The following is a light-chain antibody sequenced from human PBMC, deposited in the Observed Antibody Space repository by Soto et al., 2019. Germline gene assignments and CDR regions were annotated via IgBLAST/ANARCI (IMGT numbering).Light chain of an antibody. Sequence: DIQMTQSPSSLSASVGDRVTITCQASQDISNYLNWYQQKPGKAPKLLIYDASNLETGVPSRFSGSGSRTDFTFTISSLQPEDIATYYCQQYDNLIPFSFGPGTKVDIK. J-gene: IGKJ3*01. V-gene: IGKV1-33*01. CDR2: DAS. CDR1: QDISNY. CDR3: QQYDNLIPFS.